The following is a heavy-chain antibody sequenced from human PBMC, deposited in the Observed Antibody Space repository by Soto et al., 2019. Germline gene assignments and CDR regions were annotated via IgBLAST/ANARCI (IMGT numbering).Heavy chain of an antibody. CDR3: ARLRDCISTSCPKGHYYYGMDV. J-gene: IGHJ6*02. Sequence: PGESLTISCKGSGYSITVYWIGWVRQKPGKGLEWMGIIYPGDSDTRYSPSFQGQVTISADKSISTAYLQWSSLKASDTAMYFCARLRDCISTSCPKGHYYYGMDVWGQGTTVTVSS. CDR2: IYPGDSDT. D-gene: IGHD2-2*01. CDR1: GYSITVYW. V-gene: IGHV5-51*01.